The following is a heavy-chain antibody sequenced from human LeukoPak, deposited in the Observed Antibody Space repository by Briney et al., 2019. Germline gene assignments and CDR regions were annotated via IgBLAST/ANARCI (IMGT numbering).Heavy chain of an antibody. D-gene: IGHD2-21*02. J-gene: IGHJ3*02. CDR2: IYPGDSDT. V-gene: IGHV5-51*01. Sequence: GESLKISCKGSGYSFTSYWIGWVRQMPGKGLEWMGIIYPGDSDTRYSPSFQGQVTISADKSISTAYLQWSSLKASDTAMYYCARHWAHCGGDCYPRYDAFDIWGQGTMVTVSS. CDR1: GYSFTSYW. CDR3: ARHWAHCGGDCYPRYDAFDI.